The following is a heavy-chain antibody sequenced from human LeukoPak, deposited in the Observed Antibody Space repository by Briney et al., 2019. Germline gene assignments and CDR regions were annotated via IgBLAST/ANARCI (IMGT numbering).Heavy chain of an antibody. CDR1: GGSITSYY. J-gene: IGHJ4*02. V-gene: IGHV4-59*01. CDR2: VHYSGTS. Sequence: PSETLSLTCAVSGGSITSYYWSWIRQVPGKGLEWIGYVHYSGTSNYNPSLTSRVTISVDTSKNQFSLRLTSVNAADTAVYYCARGRGRDGDNLVSWSQGTLVTVSS. D-gene: IGHD5-24*01. CDR3: ARGRGRDGDNLVS.